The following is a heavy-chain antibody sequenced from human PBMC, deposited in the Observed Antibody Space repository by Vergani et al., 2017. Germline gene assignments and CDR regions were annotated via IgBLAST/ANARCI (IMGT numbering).Heavy chain of an antibody. CDR3: AKDFDWSLDV. J-gene: IGHJ6*02. Sequence: QVQLVESGGGVVQPGRSLRLSCAASGYTFSSYGMHWVRQAPGKGLEWVSYVNHNAKDKYYTDSARGRFTISRDNSKNTVNLQVNNLRVDDTAVYYYAKDFDWSLDVWGQGTTVTVSS. V-gene: IGHV3-30*02. CDR1: GYTFSSYG. CDR2: VNHNAKDK. D-gene: IGHD3-3*01.